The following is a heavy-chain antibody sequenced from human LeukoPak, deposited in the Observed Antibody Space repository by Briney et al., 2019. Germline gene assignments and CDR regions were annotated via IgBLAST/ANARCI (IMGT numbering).Heavy chain of an antibody. CDR3: ARRVYYDILTGSYYFDY. CDR2: IYYSGST. V-gene: IGHV4-39*01. Sequence: PSETLSLTCTVSGGSISSSTTYYWGWIRQPPGKGLERIGSIYYSGSTYYNPSLKSRVTISVDTSKNQFSLILSSVTAADTAVYYCARRVYYDILTGSYYFDYWGQGTLVTVSS. J-gene: IGHJ4*02. CDR1: GGSISSSTTYY. D-gene: IGHD3-9*01.